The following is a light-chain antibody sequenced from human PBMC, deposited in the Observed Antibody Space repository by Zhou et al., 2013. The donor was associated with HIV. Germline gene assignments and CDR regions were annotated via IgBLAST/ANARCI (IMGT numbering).Light chain of an antibody. CDR2: GTS. CDR3: QQYNNWPLT. Sequence: ETVMAQSPATLSVSPGERVTLSCRASQDITSSLAWYQQRPGQAPRLLIYGTSTRATGVPARFSGSGSGTEFTLTISSMESEDFAVYYCQQYNNWPLTFGGGTKVEIK. V-gene: IGKV3D-15*01. J-gene: IGKJ4*01. CDR1: QDITSS.